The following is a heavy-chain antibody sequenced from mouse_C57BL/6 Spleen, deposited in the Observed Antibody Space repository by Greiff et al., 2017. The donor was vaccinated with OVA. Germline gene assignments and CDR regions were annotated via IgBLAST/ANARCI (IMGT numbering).Heavy chain of an antibody. CDR1: GYTFTSYW. D-gene: IGHD1-1*01. CDR2: LYPSDSYT. CDR3: ARGGVYYCGSSPSYAMDY. J-gene: IGHJ4*01. V-gene: IGHV1-69*01. Sequence: QVQLKQPGAELVMPGASVKLSCKASGYTFTSYWMHWVTPRPLQGPDCILALYPSDSYTNYNQKFKGKSTLTVDKSSSTAYMQLSSLTSEDSAVYYCARGGVYYCGSSPSYAMDYWGQGTSVTVSS.